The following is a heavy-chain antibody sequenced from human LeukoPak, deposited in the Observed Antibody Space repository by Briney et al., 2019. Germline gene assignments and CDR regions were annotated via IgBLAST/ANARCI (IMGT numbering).Heavy chain of an antibody. V-gene: IGHV3-23*01. CDR2: ISGSGDST. CDR1: GFTFSSYA. Sequence: GSLRLSCAASGFTFSSYAMSWVRQAPGKGLQWVSTISGSGDSTYYADSVKGRFTISRDNSKDTLYLQMSSLRAEDTAVYFCARRPIRYTSGWYDYFDYWGQGTLVAVSS. CDR3: ARRPIRYTSGWYDYFDY. J-gene: IGHJ4*02. D-gene: IGHD6-19*01.